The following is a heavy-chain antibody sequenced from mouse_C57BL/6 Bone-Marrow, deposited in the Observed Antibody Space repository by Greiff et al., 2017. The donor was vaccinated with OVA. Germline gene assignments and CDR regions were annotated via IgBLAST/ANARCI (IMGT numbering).Heavy chain of an antibody. J-gene: IGHJ4*01. CDR1: GFTFSDYY. CDR2: ISNGGGST. Sequence: EVKLVESGGGLVQPGGSLKLSCAASGFTFSDYYMYWVRQTPEKRLEWVAYISNGGGSTYYADTVKGRFTISRDNAKNTLYLQMSRLKSEDTAMYYCARRYDYDWAMDYWGQGTSVTVSS. D-gene: IGHD2-4*01. V-gene: IGHV5-12*01. CDR3: ARRYDYDWAMDY.